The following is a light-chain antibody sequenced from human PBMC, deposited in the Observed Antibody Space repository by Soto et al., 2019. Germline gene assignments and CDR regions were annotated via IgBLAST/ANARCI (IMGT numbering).Light chain of an antibody. J-gene: IGLJ3*02. Sequence: QSVLTQPPSASGSPGQSVTISCTGISTDVGAYNYVSWYQQHPGKAPKLMIYEVTKRPSGVPDRFSGSKSGNTASLTVSGLQSEDEADYYCGSHAGNSNLVFGGGTKVTVL. CDR3: GSHAGNSNLV. V-gene: IGLV2-8*01. CDR2: EVT. CDR1: STDVGAYNY.